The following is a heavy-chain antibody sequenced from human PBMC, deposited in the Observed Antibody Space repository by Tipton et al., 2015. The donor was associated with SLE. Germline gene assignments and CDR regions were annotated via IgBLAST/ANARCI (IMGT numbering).Heavy chain of an antibody. CDR2: IYYSGST. V-gene: IGHV4-31*03. Sequence: TLSLTCTVSGGSISSGGYYWSWIRQHPGKGLEWIEYIYYSGSTYYNPSLKSRVTISVDTSKNQFSLKLSSVTAADTAVYYCARVRDFWNYFYMDVWGKGTTVTVS. CDR3: ARVRDFWNYFYMDV. CDR1: GGSISSGGYY. J-gene: IGHJ6*03. D-gene: IGHD3-3*01.